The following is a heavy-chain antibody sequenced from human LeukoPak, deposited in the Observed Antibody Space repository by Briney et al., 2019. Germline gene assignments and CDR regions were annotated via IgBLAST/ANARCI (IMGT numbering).Heavy chain of an antibody. CDR3: ARRPAVVAAACFDY. CDR1: GFRFSSHA. CDR2: ISDSGANT. D-gene: IGHD2-2*01. V-gene: IGHV3-23*01. J-gene: IGHJ4*02. Sequence: GGSLRLSCVASGFRFSSHAMTWVRQAPGKGLECVSGISDSGANTYYADSVKGRFTISRDNSKHTLYLQMNSLSADDTAVYYCARRPAVVAAACFDYWGQGILVTVSS.